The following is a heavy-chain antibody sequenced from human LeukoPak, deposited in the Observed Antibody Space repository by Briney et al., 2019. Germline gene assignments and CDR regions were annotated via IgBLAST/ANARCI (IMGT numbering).Heavy chain of an antibody. CDR2: IWYDGSNK. CDR3: ARDTYDDYVPLDY. D-gene: IGHD4-17*01. CDR1: EFTFSSYS. Sequence: GGSLRLSCVASEFTFSSYSMNWVRQAPGKGLEWVAVIWYDGSNKYYADSVKGRFTISRDNSKNTLYLQMNSLRAEDTAVYYCARDTYDDYVPLDYWGQGTLVTVSS. J-gene: IGHJ4*02. V-gene: IGHV3-33*08.